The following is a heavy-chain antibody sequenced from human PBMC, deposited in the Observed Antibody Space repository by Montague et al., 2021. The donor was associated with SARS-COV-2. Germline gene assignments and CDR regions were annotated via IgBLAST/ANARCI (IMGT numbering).Heavy chain of an antibody. CDR1: GDSVWSNTAA. J-gene: IGHJ4*02. V-gene: IGHV6-1*01. Sequence: CAISGDSVWSNTAAWKWIRQAPSGGLEWLGRTNYRSKRTSDYATSVEGRISIDPDTSKNQFFLHLRSVTPEDTGVYYCVRGTGSAQAGFDAWGQGTLVTVSS. D-gene: IGHD4-17*01. CDR2: TNYRSKRTS. CDR3: VRGTGSAQAGFDA.